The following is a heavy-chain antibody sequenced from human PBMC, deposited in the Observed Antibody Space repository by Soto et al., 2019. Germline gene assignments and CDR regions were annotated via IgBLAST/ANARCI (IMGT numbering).Heavy chain of an antibody. V-gene: IGHV1-8*01. CDR2: MNPNSGNT. J-gene: IGHJ4*02. CDR3: ARNGKRTIFVDY. CDR1: GYTFTSYD. Sequence: ASVKVSCQASGYTFTSYDINWVRQATGQGLEWMGWMNPNSGNTGYAQKFQGRVTMTRNTSISTAYMELSSLRSEDTAVYYCARNGKRTIFVDYWGQGTLVTVSS. D-gene: IGHD3-3*01.